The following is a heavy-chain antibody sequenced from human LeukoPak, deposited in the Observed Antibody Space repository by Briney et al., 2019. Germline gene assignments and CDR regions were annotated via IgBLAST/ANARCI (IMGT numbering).Heavy chain of an antibody. Sequence: GGSLRLSCAASGFTFSSYWMNWARQAPGKGLEWVASINHNGNVNYYVDSVKGRFTISRDNAKSSLYLQMNSLRAEDTAVYYCVRGNPFGGYWGQGTLVTVSS. V-gene: IGHV3-7*03. J-gene: IGHJ4*02. CDR3: VRGNPFGGY. CDR1: GFTFSSYW. D-gene: IGHD2-15*01. CDR2: INHNGNVN.